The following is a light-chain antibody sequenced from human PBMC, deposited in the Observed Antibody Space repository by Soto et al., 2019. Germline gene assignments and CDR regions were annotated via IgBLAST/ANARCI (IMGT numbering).Light chain of an antibody. Sequence: DVVMTQSPLSLPVPLGQPASISCRSSQGLVLSDGNTYLCWFHQRPGQSPRRLIYTISDRASDIPDRFSGSGSGTDFTLTITRLEPEDFAVYYCQQYARSPWTFGQGTKVEIK. CDR3: QQYARSPWT. V-gene: IGKV2-30*01. J-gene: IGKJ1*01. CDR2: TIS. CDR1: QGLVLSDGNTY.